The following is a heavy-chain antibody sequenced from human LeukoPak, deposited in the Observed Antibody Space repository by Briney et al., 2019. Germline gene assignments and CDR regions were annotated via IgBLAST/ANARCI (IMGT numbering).Heavy chain of an antibody. CDR3: AKDPRYDVYYDILTGYRLQYYFDY. CDR2: ISGSGGST. CDR1: GFTFSSYA. V-gene: IGHV3-23*01. J-gene: IGHJ4*02. D-gene: IGHD3-9*01. Sequence: QPGGSLRLSCAASGFTFSSYAMSWVRQAPGKGLEWVSAISGSGGSTYYADSVKGRFTISRDNSKNTLYLQMNSLRAEDTAVYYCAKDPRYDVYYDILTGYRLQYYFDYWGQGTLVTVSS.